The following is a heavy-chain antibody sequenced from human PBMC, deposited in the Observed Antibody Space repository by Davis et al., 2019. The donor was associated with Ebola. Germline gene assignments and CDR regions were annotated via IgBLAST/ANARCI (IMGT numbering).Heavy chain of an antibody. CDR2: IYYSGST. CDR3: ARDLVGATNWVAFDI. V-gene: IGHV4-59*01. D-gene: IGHD1-26*01. Sequence: PSETLSLTCTVSGGSISSYYWSWIRQPPGKGLEWIGYIYYSGSTNYNPSLKSRVTISVDTSKNQFSLKLSSVTAADTAVYYCARDLVGATNWVAFDIWGQGTMVTVSS. CDR1: GGSISSYY. J-gene: IGHJ3*02.